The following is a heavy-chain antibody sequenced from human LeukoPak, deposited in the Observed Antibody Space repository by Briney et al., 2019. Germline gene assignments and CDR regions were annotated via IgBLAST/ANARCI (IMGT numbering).Heavy chain of an antibody. Sequence: GASVKVSCKASGGTFSSYAISWVRQAPGQGLEWMGRIIPILGIGNYAQKFQGRVTITADKSTSTAYMELSSLRAEDTAVYYCAKDQSHYDFWSGYYGFDAFDIWGQGTMVTVSS. CDR2: IIPILGIG. D-gene: IGHD3-3*01. V-gene: IGHV1-69*04. CDR1: GGTFSSYA. CDR3: AKDQSHYDFWSGYYGFDAFDI. J-gene: IGHJ3*02.